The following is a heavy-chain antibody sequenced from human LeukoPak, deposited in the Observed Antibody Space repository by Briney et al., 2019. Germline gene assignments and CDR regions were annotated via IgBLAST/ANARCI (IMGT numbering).Heavy chain of an antibody. CDR1: GFTFTKYW. CDR3: AREPQWLDNWFDP. V-gene: IGHV3-74*01. Sequence: GGSLRLSCAASGFTFTKYWMTWVRQAPGKGLVWVSRINSDGSSTSYADSVKGRFTISRDNAKNTLYLQMNSLRAEDTAVYYCAREPQWLDNWFDPWGQGTLVTVSS. D-gene: IGHD6-19*01. J-gene: IGHJ5*02. CDR2: INSDGSST.